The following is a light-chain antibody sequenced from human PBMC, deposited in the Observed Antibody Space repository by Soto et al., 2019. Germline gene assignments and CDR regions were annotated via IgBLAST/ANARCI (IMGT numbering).Light chain of an antibody. V-gene: IGKV3-15*01. J-gene: IGKJ4*01. CDR2: GAS. Sequence: EIVMTQSPATLSVSPGERATLSCRASQSIDKLAWYQQKPGQAPRLLIYGASTRATGISARFGGSGSGTEFTLTISSLQSEDFAVYYCQQYNRWPLTFGGGTKVEVK. CDR1: QSIDK. CDR3: QQYNRWPLT.